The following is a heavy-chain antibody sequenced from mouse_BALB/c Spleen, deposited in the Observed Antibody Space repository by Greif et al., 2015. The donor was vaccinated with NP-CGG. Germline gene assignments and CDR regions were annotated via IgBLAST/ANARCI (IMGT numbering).Heavy chain of an antibody. D-gene: IGHD2-2*01. V-gene: IGHV14-3*02. J-gene: IGHJ1*01. CDR2: IDPANGNT. CDR1: GFNIKDTY. CDR3: ARAYGSRRDWYFDV. Sequence: EVQLQESGAELVKPGASVKLSCTASGFNIKDTYMHWVKQRPEQGLEWIGRIDPANGNTKYDPKFQGKATITADTSSNTAYLQLSSLTSEDTAVYYCARAYGSRRDWYFDVWGAGTTVTVSS.